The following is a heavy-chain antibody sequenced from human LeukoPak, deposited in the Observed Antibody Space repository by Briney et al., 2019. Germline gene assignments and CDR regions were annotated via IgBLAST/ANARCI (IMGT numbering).Heavy chain of an antibody. D-gene: IGHD7-27*01. CDR1: GFTFSASA. Sequence: PGRSPRLSCAASGFTFSASAMHWVRQAPGKGLEWVAVIWYDGSEKYYGASVKGRFTISRDNSMNTLSLEMSSLRAEDTALYYCARDGPNGGRDFASWGQGTLVTVSS. V-gene: IGHV3-33*01. J-gene: IGHJ5*01. CDR3: ARDGPNGGRDFAS. CDR2: IWYDGSEK.